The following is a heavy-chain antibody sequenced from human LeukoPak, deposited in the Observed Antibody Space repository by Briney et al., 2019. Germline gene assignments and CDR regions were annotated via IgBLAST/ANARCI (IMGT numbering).Heavy chain of an antibody. V-gene: IGHV1-69*01. J-gene: IGHJ4*02. CDR3: AREGPSGDIVVVPAAM. Sequence: SVKVSCKASGGIFSSYAISWVRQAPGQGLEWMGGIIPIFGTANYAQKFQGRVTITADESTSTAYVELSSLRSEDTAVYYCAREGPSGDIVVVPAAMWGQGTLVTVSS. D-gene: IGHD2-2*01. CDR1: GGIFSSYA. CDR2: IIPIFGTA.